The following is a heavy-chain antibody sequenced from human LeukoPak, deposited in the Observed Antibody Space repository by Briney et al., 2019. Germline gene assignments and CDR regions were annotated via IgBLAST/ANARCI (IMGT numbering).Heavy chain of an antibody. CDR2: ISYDGSNK. J-gene: IGHJ4*02. CDR1: GFTFSSYG. D-gene: IGHD3-3*01. Sequence: GGSLRLSCAASGFTFSSYGMHWVRQAPGKGLEWVAVISYDGSNKYYADSVKGRFTISRDNSKNTLYLQMNSLRAEDTAVYYCAYNLRPLEAFDYWGQGTLVTVSS. CDR3: AYNLRPLEAFDY. V-gene: IGHV3-30*03.